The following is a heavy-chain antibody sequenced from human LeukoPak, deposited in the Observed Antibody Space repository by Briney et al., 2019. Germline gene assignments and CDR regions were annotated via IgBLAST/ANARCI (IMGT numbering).Heavy chain of an antibody. CDR3: ARDTTSDY. Sequence: GSLILSCAASGFTFSSYEMNWVRQAPGKGLEWVSYISSSGSTIYYADSVKGQFTISRDNAKNSLYLQMNSLTAEDTAVYYCARDTTSDYWGQGTLVTVSS. J-gene: IGHJ4*02. CDR2: ISSSGSTI. V-gene: IGHV3-48*03. D-gene: IGHD1-1*01. CDR1: GFTFSSYE.